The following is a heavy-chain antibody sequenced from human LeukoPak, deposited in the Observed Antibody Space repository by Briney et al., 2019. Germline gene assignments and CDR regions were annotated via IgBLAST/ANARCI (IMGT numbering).Heavy chain of an antibody. CDR2: IYYHENT. Sequence: SETLSLTCTVSGGAISRCSDYWGWIRQAPGKGLEWIGSIYYHENTYYNSSLKSQVTISVDTSKNQFSLKLNSVAAADTAVYFCARRAYSAAYWKHFDYWGQGTLVTVSS. CDR1: GGAISRCSDY. J-gene: IGHJ4*02. CDR3: ARRAYSAAYWKHFDY. V-gene: IGHV4-39*01. D-gene: IGHD1-1*01.